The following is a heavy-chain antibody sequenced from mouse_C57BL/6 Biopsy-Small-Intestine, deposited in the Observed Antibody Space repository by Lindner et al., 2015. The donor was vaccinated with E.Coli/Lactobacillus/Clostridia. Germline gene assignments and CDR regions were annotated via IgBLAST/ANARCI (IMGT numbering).Heavy chain of an antibody. Sequence: VQLQESGAELVRPGASATLSCKASGYTFTDYEMHWVKQTPVHGLEWIGSIDPETGGTAYNQKFKGKAILTADKSSSTAYMELRSLTSEDSAVYYCTKYDGYYGAWFAYWGQGTLVTLSA. CDR3: TKYDGYYGAWFAY. CDR1: GYTFTDYE. J-gene: IGHJ3*01. D-gene: IGHD2-3*01. CDR2: IDPETGGT. V-gene: IGHV1-15*01.